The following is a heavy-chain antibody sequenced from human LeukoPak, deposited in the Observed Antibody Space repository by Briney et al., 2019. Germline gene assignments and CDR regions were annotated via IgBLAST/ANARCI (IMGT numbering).Heavy chain of an antibody. J-gene: IGHJ5*02. CDR1: GYTFTSYD. V-gene: IGHV1-8*01. D-gene: IGHD6-13*01. CDR3: ARGGIVAALGGNWFDP. Sequence: GASVKVSCKASGYTFTSYDINWVRQATGQGLEWMGWMNPNSGNTGYAQKFQGRVTMTRNTSISTAYMELSSLRSDDTAVYYCARGGIVAALGGNWFDPWGQGTLVTVSS. CDR2: MNPNSGNT.